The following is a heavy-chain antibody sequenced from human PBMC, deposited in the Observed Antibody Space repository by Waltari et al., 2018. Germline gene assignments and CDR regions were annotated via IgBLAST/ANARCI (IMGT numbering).Heavy chain of an antibody. CDR2: ISSSGSAV. J-gene: IGHJ4*02. V-gene: IGHV3-48*03. CDR3: VREMQRMFDY. Sequence: EVQLVGSGGGLVQPGGSLRLSCATPGFSFSNYDINWVRQAPGKGLEWVSYISSSGSAVYHADSVRGRFTISRDNAKNSLYLDMNSLRAEDTAVYFCVREMQRMFDYWGQGTLVTVSS. CDR1: GFSFSNYD.